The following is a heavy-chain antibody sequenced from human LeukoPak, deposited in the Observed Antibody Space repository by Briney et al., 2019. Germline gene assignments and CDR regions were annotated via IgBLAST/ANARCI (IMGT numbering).Heavy chain of an antibody. CDR3: AKDRRYGYSSSWYRGDY. CDR2: IKQDGSEQ. Sequence: GGSLRLSCAASGFTYSNYWMTWVRQAPGKGLEWVANIKQDGSEQYYVDSMKGRFTISRDNAKNSLYLQMNSLRAEDTAVYYCAKDRRYGYSSSWYRGDYWGQGTLVTVSS. D-gene: IGHD6-13*01. J-gene: IGHJ4*02. V-gene: IGHV3-7*01. CDR1: GFTYSNYW.